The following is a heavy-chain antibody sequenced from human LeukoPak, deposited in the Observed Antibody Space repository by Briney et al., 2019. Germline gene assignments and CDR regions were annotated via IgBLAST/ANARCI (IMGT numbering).Heavy chain of an antibody. CDR2: ISPKNGGT. CDR3: ARGPSSGSFDY. Sequence: ASVKVSCKASTYIFIDYYMHWMRQAPGQGLEWMGWISPKNGGTGFAQKFQGRVTMTSDASINTVYMELRRLTSDDTAVYFCARGPSSGSFDYWGQGTLVTVSS. J-gene: IGHJ4*02. CDR1: TYIFIDYY. D-gene: IGHD6-19*01. V-gene: IGHV1-2*02.